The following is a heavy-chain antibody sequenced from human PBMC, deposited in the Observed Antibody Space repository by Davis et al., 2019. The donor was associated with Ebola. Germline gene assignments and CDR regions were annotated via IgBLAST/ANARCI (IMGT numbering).Heavy chain of an antibody. D-gene: IGHD2-21*02. CDR2: ISAYNGNT. J-gene: IGHJ6*02. CDR1: GYTFTSYG. Sequence: ASVKVSCKASGYTFTSYGISWVRQAPGQGLEWMGWISAYNGNTNYAQKLQGRVTMTTDTSTSTAYMELRSLRSDDTAVYYCARDHCGGDCPRHYYYGMDVWGQGTTVTVSS. V-gene: IGHV1-18*01. CDR3: ARDHCGGDCPRHYYYGMDV.